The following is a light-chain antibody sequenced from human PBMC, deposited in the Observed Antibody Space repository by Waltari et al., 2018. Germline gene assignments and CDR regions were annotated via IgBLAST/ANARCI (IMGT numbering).Light chain of an antibody. CDR3: QQYVSYWT. J-gene: IGKJ1*01. V-gene: IGKV1-5*03. CDR2: NAS. Sequence: DIQMTQSPSTLSASVGDRVTITCRASQSVTSWLAWYQQEPGKAPDLLIYNASSLESGVPSRFSGSGSGTEFTLTISSLQPDDFGTYYCQQYVSYWTFGQGTKVEIK. CDR1: QSVTSW.